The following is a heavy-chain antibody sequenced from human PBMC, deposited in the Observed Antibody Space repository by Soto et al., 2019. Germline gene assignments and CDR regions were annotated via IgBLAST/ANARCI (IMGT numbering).Heavy chain of an antibody. CDR1: GASISSYD. Sequence: ASETLSLTCTVSGASISSYDWSWIRPPLGKGLEWIGYINYSGSTSYNPSLKSRVTRSADTSQNYFSLSLTSVTAADTAVYYCARGDYCSGVSCYFYYWGQGAPVTVSS. V-gene: IGHV4-59*01. J-gene: IGHJ4*02. CDR2: INYSGST. CDR3: ARGDYCSGVSCYFYY. D-gene: IGHD2-15*01.